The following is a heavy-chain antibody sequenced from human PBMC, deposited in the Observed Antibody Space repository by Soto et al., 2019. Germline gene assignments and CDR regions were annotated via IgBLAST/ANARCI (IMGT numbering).Heavy chain of an antibody. Sequence: GGSLRLSCAASGFTLRSYGMSWVRQAPGKGLEWVSAISPNGQGIYYADSVRGRFTISRDTFKNTVFLHMDSLRAEDTAVYYCAKDRNYPRDCFHYWGQGTLVTVSS. CDR2: ISPNGQGI. V-gene: IGHV3-23*01. CDR1: GFTLRSYG. CDR3: AKDRNYPRDCFHY. D-gene: IGHD1-7*01. J-gene: IGHJ4*02.